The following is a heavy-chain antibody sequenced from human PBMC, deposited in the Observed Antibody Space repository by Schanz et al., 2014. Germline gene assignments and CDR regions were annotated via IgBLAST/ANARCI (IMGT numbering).Heavy chain of an antibody. CDR2: IWNNGVTK. D-gene: IGHD6-13*01. CDR3: AREEGWGIAAAGPKHYYYGMDV. CDR1: GFSLNTYG. Sequence: QAQLMESGGGVVQPGTSLILSCSVSGFSLNTYGIHWFRQPAGKRLEWVAVIWNNGVTKYYADSVRGRFTISRDNSKNTLYLQMNSLRAEDTAVYYCAREEGWGIAAAGPKHYYYGMDVWGQGTTVTVSS. J-gene: IGHJ6*02. V-gene: IGHV3-33*01.